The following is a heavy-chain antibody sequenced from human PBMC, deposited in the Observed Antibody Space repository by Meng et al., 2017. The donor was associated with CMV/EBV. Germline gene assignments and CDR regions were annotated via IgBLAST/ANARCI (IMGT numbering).Heavy chain of an antibody. V-gene: IGHV4-34*01. CDR1: GYFSGYY. CDR2: INHSGST. CDR3: ARPNHYCSSTSCPNWFDP. D-gene: IGHD2-2*01. J-gene: IGHJ5*02. Sequence: GYFSGYYWSWIRQPPGKGLEWIGEINHSGSTNYNPSPKSRVTISVDTSKNQFSLKLSSVTAADTAVYYCARPNHYCSSTSCPNWFDPWGQGTLVTVSS.